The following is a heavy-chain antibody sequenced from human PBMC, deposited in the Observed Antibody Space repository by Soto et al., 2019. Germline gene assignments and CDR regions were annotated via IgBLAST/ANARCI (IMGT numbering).Heavy chain of an antibody. J-gene: IGHJ4*02. Sequence: SGPTLVNPTQPLTLTCTFSGFSLSPSGVGVGWIRKPPGKALEWLAVIYWNDDKLYSPSLKSRPTITKDTSKNQVVLTMTNMDPVDTATYDCAHLRRRWLLVGSPATPYYFDFWGQGALVTVSS. CDR2: IYWNDDK. CDR3: AHLRRRWLLVGSPATPYYFDF. CDR1: GFSLSPSGVG. V-gene: IGHV2-5*01. D-gene: IGHD3-22*01.